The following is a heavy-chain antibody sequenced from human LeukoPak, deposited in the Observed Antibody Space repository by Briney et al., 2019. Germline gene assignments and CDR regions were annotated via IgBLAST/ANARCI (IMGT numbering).Heavy chain of an antibody. CDR2: IIPIFGTA. J-gene: IGHJ4*02. CDR1: GGTFNSYA. D-gene: IGHD3-22*01. CDR3: ARDPLDYYDSSGYYHAPFDY. Sequence: ASLKVSYKASGGTFNSYAISWVRQAPGQGLEWMGGIIPIFGTANYAQKFQGRVTITADESTSTAYMELSSLRSEDTAVYYCARDPLDYYDSSGYYHAPFDYWGQGTLVTVSS. V-gene: IGHV1-69*13.